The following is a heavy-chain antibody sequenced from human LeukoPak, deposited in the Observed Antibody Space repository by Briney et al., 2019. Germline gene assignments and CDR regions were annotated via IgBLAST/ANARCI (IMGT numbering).Heavy chain of an antibody. CDR2: IYSGGST. J-gene: IGHJ4*02. Sequence: GGSLRLSCAASGFTVSSNYMSWVRQAPGKGLEWVSVIYSGGSTYYADSVKGRFTISRDNSKNTLYLQMNSLRAEDTAVYYCARDLHYYDSSGFDYWGQGTLVTVSS. D-gene: IGHD3-22*01. CDR1: GFTVSSNY. V-gene: IGHV3-66*01. CDR3: ARDLHYYDSSGFDY.